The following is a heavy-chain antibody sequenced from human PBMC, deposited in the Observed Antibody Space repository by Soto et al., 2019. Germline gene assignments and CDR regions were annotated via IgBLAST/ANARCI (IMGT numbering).Heavy chain of an antibody. D-gene: IGHD3-10*01. V-gene: IGHV3-23*01. J-gene: IGHJ4*02. CDR3: AKTYYYGSGSFQTPIYFDS. CDR1: GFTFSSYA. CDR2: ISDSGHST. Sequence: GGSLRLSCAASGFTFSSYAMSWVRQAPGKGLEWVSHISDSGHSTYFTDSVKGRFTISRDNTKNTMYLQMDSLRAEDTALYYCAKTYYYGSGSFQTPIYFDSWGQGTLVTVSS.